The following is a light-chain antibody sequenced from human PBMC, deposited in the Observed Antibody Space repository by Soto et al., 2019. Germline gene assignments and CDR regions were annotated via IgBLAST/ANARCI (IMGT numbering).Light chain of an antibody. J-gene: IGLJ1*01. Sequence: QSALTQPRSVSGSPGQSVTISCTGTSSDVGGYNYVSWYQQHPGKALKLMIYDVSKRPSGVPDRVSGSKSGNTASLTISGLQAEDEAEYYCCSYAGSYTYVFGTGTKLTVL. CDR1: SSDVGGYNY. CDR2: DVS. V-gene: IGLV2-11*01. CDR3: CSYAGSYTYV.